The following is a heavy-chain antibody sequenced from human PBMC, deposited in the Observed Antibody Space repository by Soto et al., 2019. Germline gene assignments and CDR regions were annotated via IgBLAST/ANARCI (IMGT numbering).Heavy chain of an antibody. CDR1: GYTFTSYG. CDR3: ASGIAAAGPFDY. J-gene: IGHJ4*02. D-gene: IGHD6-13*01. Sequence: ASVKVSCKASGYTFTSYGISWVRRAPGQGLEWMGWISAYNGNTNYAQKLQGRVTMTTDTSTSTAYMELRSLRSDDTAVYYCASGIAAAGPFDYWGQGTLVTVSS. CDR2: ISAYNGNT. V-gene: IGHV1-18*01.